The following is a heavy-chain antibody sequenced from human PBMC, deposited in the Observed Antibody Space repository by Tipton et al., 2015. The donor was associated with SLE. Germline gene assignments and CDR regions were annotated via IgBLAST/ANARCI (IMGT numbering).Heavy chain of an antibody. V-gene: IGHV1-69*09. D-gene: IGHD6-19*01. CDR1: GGTFSSYT. J-gene: IGHJ4*02. CDR2: IIPILGIV. Sequence: QLVQSGAEVKKPGASVKVSCKASGGTFSSYTISWVRQAPGQGLEWMGRIIPILGIVNYAQKFQGRVTITADKSTSTAYMELSSLRSEDTAVYYCARDEGSGRYPYWGQGTLVTVSS. CDR3: ARDEGSGRYPY.